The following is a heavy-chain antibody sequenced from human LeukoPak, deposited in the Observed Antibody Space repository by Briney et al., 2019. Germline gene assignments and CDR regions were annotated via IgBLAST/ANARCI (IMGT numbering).Heavy chain of an antibody. CDR3: ARHSNYYDSSDNVIPNSFYY. J-gene: IGHJ4*02. V-gene: IGHV4-39*01. CDR1: GGSISSSSYY. CDR2: IYYSGST. D-gene: IGHD3-22*01. Sequence: YPSETLSLTCTVSGGSISSSSYYWGWIRQPPGKGLEWIGTIYYSGSTYYNPSLKSRVTISVDTSKNQFSLKLSSVTAADTAVYYCARHSNYYDSSDNVIPNSFYYWGQGTLVTVSS.